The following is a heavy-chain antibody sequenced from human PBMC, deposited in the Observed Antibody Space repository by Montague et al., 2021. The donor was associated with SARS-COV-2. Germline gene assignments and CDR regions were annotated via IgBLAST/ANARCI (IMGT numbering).Heavy chain of an antibody. CDR2: INSDGSYT. D-gene: IGHD1-14*01. V-gene: IGHV3-74*01. CDR1: GFTFNSYW. CDR3: TRGGPLSYYYYGMDV. Sequence: SLRLSCAASGFTFNSYWMHWVRQAPGKGLVWVSRINSDGSYTTYADSVKGRFTTSRDNAKNTLYLQMSSLRAEDTAVYHCTRGGPLSYYYYGMDVWGQGTTVTVSS. J-gene: IGHJ6*02.